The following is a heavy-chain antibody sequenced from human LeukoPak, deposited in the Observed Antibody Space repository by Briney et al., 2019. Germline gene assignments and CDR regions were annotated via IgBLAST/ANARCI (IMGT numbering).Heavy chain of an antibody. J-gene: IGHJ3*02. CDR2: IYSTGSA. V-gene: IGHV4-59*11. D-gene: IGHD3-16*01. CDR1: GGSISSHY. Sequence: SETLSLTCTVSGGSISSHYWNWVRQPPGKGLEWIGFIYSTGSANYNASLKSRVIMSVDTSKSQFSLNLRSVTAADTAVYYCAILGNAFDIWGQGTMVTVSS. CDR3: AILGNAFDI.